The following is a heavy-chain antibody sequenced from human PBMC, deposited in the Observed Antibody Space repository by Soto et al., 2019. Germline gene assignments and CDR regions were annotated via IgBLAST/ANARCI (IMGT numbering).Heavy chain of an antibody. D-gene: IGHD2-15*01. CDR1: GGSFSGYY. V-gene: IGHV4-34*01. CDR3: AGSEGYCSGGSCSSYYYYYMDV. CDR2: INHSGST. J-gene: IGHJ6*03. Sequence: SETLSLTCAVYGGSFSGYYWSWIRQPPGKGLEWIGEINHSGSTNYNPSLKSRVTISVDTSKNQFSLKLSSVTAADTAVYYCAGSEGYCSGGSCSSYYYYYMDVWGKGTTVTVSS.